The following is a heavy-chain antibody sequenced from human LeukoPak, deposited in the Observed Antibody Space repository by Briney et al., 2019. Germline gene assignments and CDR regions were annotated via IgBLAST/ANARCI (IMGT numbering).Heavy chain of an antibody. Sequence: GGSLRLSCAASGFTFDDYGMSWVRQAPGKGLVWVSGINWNGGSTGYADSVKGRFTISRDNAKNSLYLQMNSLRAEDTALYYCARANGYSSSYGYWGQGTLVTVSS. D-gene: IGHD6-6*01. V-gene: IGHV3-20*04. CDR2: INWNGGST. CDR1: GFTFDDYG. CDR3: ARANGYSSSYGY. J-gene: IGHJ4*02.